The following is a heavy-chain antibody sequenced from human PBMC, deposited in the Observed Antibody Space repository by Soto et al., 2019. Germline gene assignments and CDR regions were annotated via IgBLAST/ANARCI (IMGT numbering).Heavy chain of an antibody. J-gene: IGHJ3*01. V-gene: IGHV5-51*01. CDR3: AGDLTDDAFDV. CDR1: GYSFSSHW. CDR2: IYPGDSDT. Sequence: GESLKISCQGSGYSFSSHWIAWVRQMPGKGLECMGIIYPGDSDTRYTTSFQGQVTFSADRSISTVYLQWSSLKASDTGMYYCAGDLTDDAFDVWGQGTLVTVSS. D-gene: IGHD2-8*02.